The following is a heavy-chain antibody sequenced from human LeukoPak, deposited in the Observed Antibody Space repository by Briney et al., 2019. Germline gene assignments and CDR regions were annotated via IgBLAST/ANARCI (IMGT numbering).Heavy chain of an antibody. V-gene: IGHV1-2*02. CDR2: INPNSGGT. J-gene: IGHJ4*02. CDR1: GYSFISYD. D-gene: IGHD6-19*01. CDR3: ARVEGYSSGWYSLTPRFFFDY. Sequence: ASVKVSCKASGYSFISYDINWVRQAPGQGLEWMGWINPNSGGTNYAQKFQGRVTMTRDTSISTAYMELSRLRSDDTAVYYCARVEGYSSGWYSLTPRFFFDYWGQGTLVTVSS.